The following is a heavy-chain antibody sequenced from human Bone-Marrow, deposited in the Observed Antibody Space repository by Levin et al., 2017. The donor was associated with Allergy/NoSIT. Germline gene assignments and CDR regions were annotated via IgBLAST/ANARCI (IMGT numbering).Heavy chain of an antibody. CDR2: ISSYTGHT. V-gene: IGHV1-18*01. J-gene: IGHJ4*02. CDR1: GYMFTHYG. CDR3: ARDSRDY. Sequence: GGSLRLSCKASGYMFTHYGIDWVRQAPGQGLEWLGRISSYTGHTNYAPKLQDRVTLSTVTYTTTAYMELTSLTPADTAVYFCARDSRDYWGQGTLVTVSS.